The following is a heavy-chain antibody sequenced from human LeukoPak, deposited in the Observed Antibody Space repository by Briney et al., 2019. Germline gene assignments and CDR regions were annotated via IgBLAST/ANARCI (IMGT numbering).Heavy chain of an antibody. V-gene: IGHV3-48*03. CDR2: ISSSGSTI. D-gene: IGHD1-26*01. CDR3: ARDGYWDLKWDLSPFDY. Sequence: GGSLRLSCAASGFTFSSYEMNWVRQALGKGLEWVSYISSSGSTIYYADSVKGRFTISRDNAKNSLYLQMNSLRAEDTAVYYCARDGYWDLKWDLSPFDYWGQGTLVTVSS. J-gene: IGHJ4*02. CDR1: GFTFSSYE.